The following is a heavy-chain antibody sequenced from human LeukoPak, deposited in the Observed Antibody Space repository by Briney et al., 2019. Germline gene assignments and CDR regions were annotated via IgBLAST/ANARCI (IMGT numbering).Heavy chain of an antibody. D-gene: IGHD2-8*01. CDR1: GYTLTELS. V-gene: IGHV1-24*01. Sequence: ASVKVSCKVSGYTLTELSMHWVRQAPGKGLEWMGGFDPEDGETIYAQKSQGRVTMTEDTSTDTAYMELSSLRSEDTAVYYCASNRLIGDAFDIWGQGTMVTVSS. CDR3: ASNRLIGDAFDI. J-gene: IGHJ3*02. CDR2: FDPEDGET.